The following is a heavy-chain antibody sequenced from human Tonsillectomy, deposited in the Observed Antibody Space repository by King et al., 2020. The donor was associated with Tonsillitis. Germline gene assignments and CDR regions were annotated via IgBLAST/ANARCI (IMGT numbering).Heavy chain of an antibody. CDR3: ARQRIFGGEYNWFDP. J-gene: IGHJ5*02. CDR2: IYYSGST. V-gene: IGHV4-39*07. D-gene: IGHD2/OR15-2a*01. Sequence: QLQLQESGPGLVKPSETLSLTCAVSGGSISSSSYFWGWIRQPPGKGLEWIGNIYYSGSTYYNPSLKSRVTISVDTSKNQFSLKLSSVTAADTAVYYCARQRIFGGEYNWFDPWGQGTLVTVSS. CDR1: GGSISSSSYF.